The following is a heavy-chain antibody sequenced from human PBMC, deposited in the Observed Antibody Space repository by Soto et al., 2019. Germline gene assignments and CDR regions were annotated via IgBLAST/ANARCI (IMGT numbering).Heavy chain of an antibody. D-gene: IGHD2-15*01. J-gene: IGHJ5*02. CDR2: INAGNGNT. CDR3: ARGPAATPANWFDP. Sequence: ASVKVSCKASGYTFTSYAMHWVRQAPGQRLEWMGWINAGNGNTKYSQKFQGRVTITRDTSASTAYMELSSLRSEDTAVYYCARGPAATPANWFDPWGQGTLVTVSS. V-gene: IGHV1-3*01. CDR1: GYTFTSYA.